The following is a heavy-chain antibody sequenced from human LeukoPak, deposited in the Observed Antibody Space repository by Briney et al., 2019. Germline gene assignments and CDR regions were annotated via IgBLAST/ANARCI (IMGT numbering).Heavy chain of an antibody. V-gene: IGHV4-59*01. CDR2: IYYSGST. CDR1: GGSISSYY. CDR3: ARDSHRPRTARPPYYYYMDV. J-gene: IGHJ6*03. Sequence: PSETLSLTCTVSGGSISSYYWSWIRQPPGKGLEWIGYIYYSGSTNYNPSLKSRVTISVDTSKNQFSLKLSSVTAADTAVYYCARDSHRPRTARPPYYYYMDVWGKGTTVTVSS. D-gene: IGHD6-6*01.